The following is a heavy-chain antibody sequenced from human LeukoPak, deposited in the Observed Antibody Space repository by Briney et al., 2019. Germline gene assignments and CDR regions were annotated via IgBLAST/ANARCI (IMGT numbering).Heavy chain of an antibody. Sequence: GGSLRLSCAASGFTFSSYAIHWVRQAPGKGLEWVAVISYDGSNKNYADSVKGRFTISRDNSKNTLYLQMNSLRAEDTAVYYCARGYSSSSIYYFDYWGQGTLVTVSS. D-gene: IGHD6-6*01. CDR1: GFTFSSYA. J-gene: IGHJ4*02. CDR3: ARGYSSSSIYYFDY. V-gene: IGHV3-30*04. CDR2: ISYDGSNK.